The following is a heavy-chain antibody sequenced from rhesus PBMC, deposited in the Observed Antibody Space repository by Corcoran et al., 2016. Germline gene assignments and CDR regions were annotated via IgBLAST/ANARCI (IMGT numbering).Heavy chain of an antibody. D-gene: IGHD6-25*01. V-gene: IGHV4-73*01. Sequence: QVKLQQWGEGLVKPSETLSLTCAVYGGSISGYYWSWIRQPPGKGLEWIGNIDGNMASTNYNPPLKNRVTISKDPSKNQFSLKLTSVTAADTAMYYCARGGTNRLNWGQGVLVTVSS. J-gene: IGHJ4*01. CDR3: ARGGTNRLN. CDR2: IDGNMAST. CDR1: GGSISGYY.